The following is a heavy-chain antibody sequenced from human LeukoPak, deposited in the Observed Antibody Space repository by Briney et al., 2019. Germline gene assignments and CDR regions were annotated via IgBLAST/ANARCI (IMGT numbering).Heavy chain of an antibody. CDR3: ARRDGYSMDY. J-gene: IGHJ4*02. CDR1: GFIFSSYA. Sequence: GGSLRLSCAASGFIFSSYAMNWVRQAPGKGLEWVSGFSGTGATTNYADSVKGRFTISRDTSKNTLYLQMDSLRAVDTALYYCARRDGYSMDYWGQGTLVTVSS. D-gene: IGHD5-24*01. CDR2: FSGTGATT. V-gene: IGHV3-23*01.